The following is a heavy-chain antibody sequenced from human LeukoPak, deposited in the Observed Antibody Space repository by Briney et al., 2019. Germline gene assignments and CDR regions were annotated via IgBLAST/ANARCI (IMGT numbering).Heavy chain of an antibody. CDR3: TRARVPGELNY. D-gene: IGHD3-10*01. CDR1: GFTFSGYS. J-gene: IGHJ4*02. Sequence: GGSLRLSCAASGFTFSGYSMNWVRQAPGKGLEWVSSIDGSSTYTYYADSVKGRFTISRDNAKNSLYLQMDSLRAEDTAVYYCTRARVPGELNYWGQGTLVTVSS. V-gene: IGHV3-21*01. CDR2: IDGSSTYT.